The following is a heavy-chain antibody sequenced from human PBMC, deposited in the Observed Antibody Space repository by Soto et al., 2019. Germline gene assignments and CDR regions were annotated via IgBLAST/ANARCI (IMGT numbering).Heavy chain of an antibody. CDR1: GFTFSNNG. CDR2: IWYDGINK. D-gene: IGHD2-15*01. J-gene: IGHJ6*02. V-gene: IGHV3-33*01. CDR3: ARDRVQMVDGMDV. Sequence: QVQLVESGGGVVQPGRSLRLSCAASGFTFSNNGMHWVRQAPGKGLEWVAVIWYDGINKYYADSVKGRFIISRDNSKNPVYLQMNSMRAEGTAGYYCARDRVQMVDGMDVWGQGTTVTVSS.